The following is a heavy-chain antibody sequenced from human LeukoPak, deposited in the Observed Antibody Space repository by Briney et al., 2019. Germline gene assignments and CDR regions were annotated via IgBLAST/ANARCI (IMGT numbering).Heavy chain of an antibody. J-gene: IGHJ4*02. V-gene: IGHV3-33*01. CDR1: GFTFSSYG. CDR3: ARDSDTAMGDY. Sequence: PGGSLRLSCAASGFTFSSYGMHWVRQAPGKGLEWVAVIWYDGSNKYYADSVKGRFTISRDNSKNTLYLQMNSLRAKDTAVYYCARDSDTAMGDYWGQGTLVTVSS. D-gene: IGHD5-18*01. CDR2: IWYDGSNK.